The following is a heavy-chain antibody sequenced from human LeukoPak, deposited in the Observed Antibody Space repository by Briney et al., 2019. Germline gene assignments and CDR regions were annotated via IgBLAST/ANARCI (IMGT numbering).Heavy chain of an antibody. V-gene: IGHV1-69*13. CDR2: IIPIFGTA. CDR1: GGTFSSYA. J-gene: IGHJ5*02. Sequence: GASVKVSCKASGGTFSSYAISWVRQAPGQGLEWMGGIIPIFGTANYAQKFQGRVTITADESTSTAYMELSSLRSEDTAVYYCATSPRVVVPAALWGNWFDPWGQGTLVTVSS. CDR3: ATSPRVVVPAALWGNWFDP. D-gene: IGHD2-2*01.